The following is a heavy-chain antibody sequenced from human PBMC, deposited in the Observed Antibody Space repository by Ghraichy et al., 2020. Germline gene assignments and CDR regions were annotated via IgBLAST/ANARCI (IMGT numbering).Heavy chain of an antibody. CDR3: ARYRVGGDYGDYDGGWFDP. D-gene: IGHD4-17*01. CDR2: IYPGDSDT. CDR1: GYSFTSYW. J-gene: IGHJ5*02. Sequence: GESLNISCKGSGYSFTSYWIGWVCQMPGKGLEWMGIIYPGDSDTRYSPSFQGQVTISADKSISTAYLQWSSLKASDTAMYYCARYRVGGDYGDYDGGWFDPWGQGTLVTVSS. V-gene: IGHV5-51*01.